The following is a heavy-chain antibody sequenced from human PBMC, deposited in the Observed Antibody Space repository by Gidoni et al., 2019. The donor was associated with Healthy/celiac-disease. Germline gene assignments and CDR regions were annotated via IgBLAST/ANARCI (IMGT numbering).Heavy chain of an antibody. D-gene: IGHD1-26*01. V-gene: IGHV3-9*01. Sequence: EVQLVESAGGLVQPGRSLRLSWAASGSTFADYAMHWVRQAPGKGLEWVSGIRWNSGSIGYADSVKGRFTISRDNAKNSLYLQMNSLRAEDTALYYCAKDSWVYGGSYGGNFDYWGQGTLVTVSS. CDR3: AKDSWVYGGSYGGNFDY. CDR2: IRWNSGSI. J-gene: IGHJ4*02. CDR1: GSTFADYA.